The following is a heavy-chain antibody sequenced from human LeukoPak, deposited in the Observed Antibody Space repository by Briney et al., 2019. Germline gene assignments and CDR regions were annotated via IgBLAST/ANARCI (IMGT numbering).Heavy chain of an antibody. CDR1: GFTFSDYY. D-gene: IGHD6-19*01. CDR3: VREESSSGLISFDY. Sequence: PGGSLRPSCETSGFTFSDYYMSWIRQAPGKGLEWLSYISNGAGTIYYADSVKGRFTISRDNNKNSLYLQMNSLTTEDTAVYYCVREESSSGLISFDYWGRGTLVTVSS. J-gene: IGHJ4*02. V-gene: IGHV3-11*01. CDR2: ISNGAGTI.